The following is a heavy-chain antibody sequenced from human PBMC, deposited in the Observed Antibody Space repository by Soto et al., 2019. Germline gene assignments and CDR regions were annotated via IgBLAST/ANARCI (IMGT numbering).Heavy chain of an antibody. V-gene: IGHV3-15*07. CDR1: GFIFSNVW. Sequence: EVQLVESGGGLVQPGGSLRLSCAASGFIFSNVWMNWVRQAPGKGLEWVGRFKTNTDGGTTDYAAPVKGRFTISRDDSKNTLYLQMNSLKTEDTAVYYCTTIHPGGTAAAGPIDYWGQGTLVTVSS. D-gene: IGHD6-13*01. CDR3: TTIHPGGTAAAGPIDY. J-gene: IGHJ4*02. CDR2: FKTNTDGGTT.